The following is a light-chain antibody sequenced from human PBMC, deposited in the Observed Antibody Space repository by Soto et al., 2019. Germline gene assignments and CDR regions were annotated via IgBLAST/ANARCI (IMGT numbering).Light chain of an antibody. V-gene: IGKV1-5*03. Sequence: DIQMNQSPSTLSASVGERVTITCRSSQSISSWLAWYQQKPGKAPKLLIYKESSLESGVPSRFSGSGSGTEFTLTISSLQPDDFATYYCQQYNSYSRTFGQGTKV. CDR3: QQYNSYSRT. CDR2: KES. J-gene: IGKJ1*01. CDR1: QSISSW.